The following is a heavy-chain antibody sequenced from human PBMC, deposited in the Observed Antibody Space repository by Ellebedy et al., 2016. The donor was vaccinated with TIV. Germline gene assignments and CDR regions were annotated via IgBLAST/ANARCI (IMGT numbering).Heavy chain of an antibody. CDR1: GGSISSSGYY. CDR3: ARLWFGDLFSPEGDV. J-gene: IGHJ6*02. CDR2: IYDSGRS. V-gene: IGHV4-39*01. D-gene: IGHD3-10*01. Sequence: SETLSLTXTVSGGSISSSGYYWGWIRQPPGKGLEWIGSIYDSGRSHYNPSLKSRVTISVDTSKNQFSLRLSSVTAADTAVYYCARLWFGDLFSPEGDVWGQGTTVTVSS.